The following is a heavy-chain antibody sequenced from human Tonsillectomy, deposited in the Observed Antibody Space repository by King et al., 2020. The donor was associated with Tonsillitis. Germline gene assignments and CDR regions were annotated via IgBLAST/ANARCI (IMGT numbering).Heavy chain of an antibody. CDR3: ARRNYYGSGSYWFDP. Sequence: VQLVESGAEVKKPGESLRISCKGSGYSFTSYWISWVRQMPGKGLEWMGRIDPSDSYTNYSPSFQGHVTISADKSISTAYLQWSSLKASDTAMYYCARRNYYGSGSYWFDPWGQGTPVTVSS. CDR1: GYSFTSYW. V-gene: IGHV5-10-1*03. CDR2: IDPSDSYT. D-gene: IGHD3-10*01. J-gene: IGHJ5*02.